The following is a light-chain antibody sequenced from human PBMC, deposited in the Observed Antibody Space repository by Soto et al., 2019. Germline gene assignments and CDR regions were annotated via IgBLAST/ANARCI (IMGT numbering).Light chain of an antibody. V-gene: IGLV2-14*01. CDR1: SSDVGGYNY. J-gene: IGLJ3*02. CDR3: SSYTTRSIWL. CDR2: EVT. Sequence: QSALTQPASVSGSPGQSITISCSGTSSDVGGYNYVSWYQQSPGKAPKLLIYEVTNRPSGVSNRFSGSKSANTASLTISGLQAVDAAAYYCSSYTTRSIWLFGGGTKLTVL.